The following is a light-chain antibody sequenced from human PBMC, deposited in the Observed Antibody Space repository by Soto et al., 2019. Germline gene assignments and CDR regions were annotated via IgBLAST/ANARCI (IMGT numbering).Light chain of an antibody. Sequence: DIQMTQSPSSLSAAVGDRVTITCRASQGIRNYLAWYQQKPGKVPKLLIYVASTLQSGVPSRFSGGGSGTDFTLTISSLQPEDVATYYCQHYKSASFTFGPGTRVDFK. CDR1: QGIRNY. CDR3: QHYKSASFT. CDR2: VAS. V-gene: IGKV1-27*01. J-gene: IGKJ3*01.